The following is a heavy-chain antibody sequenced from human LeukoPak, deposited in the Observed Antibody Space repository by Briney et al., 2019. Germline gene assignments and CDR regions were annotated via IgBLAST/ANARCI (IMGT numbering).Heavy chain of an antibody. D-gene: IGHD6-19*01. CDR2: IYYSGST. J-gene: IGHJ4*02. V-gene: IGHV4-59*12. Sequence: GSLRLSCAASGFTFNNYGMHWVRQAPGKGLEWIGSIYYSGSTYYNPSLKSRVTISVDTSKNQFSLKLSSVTAADTAVYYCAREGSGWQLDYWGQGTLVTVSS. CDR1: GFTFNNYG. CDR3: AREGSGWQLDY.